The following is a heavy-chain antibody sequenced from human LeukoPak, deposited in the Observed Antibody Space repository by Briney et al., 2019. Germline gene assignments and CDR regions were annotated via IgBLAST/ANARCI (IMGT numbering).Heavy chain of an antibody. CDR2: ISYDGSNK. D-gene: IGHD7-27*01. Sequence: GRSLRLSCAASGFTFSSYAMHWVRQAPGKGLEWVAVISYDGSNKYYADSVKGRFTISRDNSKNTLYLQMNSLRAEDTAVYYCAKDGGLWVSAHWGDSWGRGTLVTVSS. V-gene: IGHV3-30-3*01. CDR1: GFTFSSYA. J-gene: IGHJ4*02. CDR3: AKDGGLWVSAHWGDS.